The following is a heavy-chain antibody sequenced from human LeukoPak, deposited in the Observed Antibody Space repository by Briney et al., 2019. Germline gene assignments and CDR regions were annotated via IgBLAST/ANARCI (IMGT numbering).Heavy chain of an antibody. V-gene: IGHV3-23*01. CDR2: ISGSGGST. CDR3: AKGTSSSWYGFDY. Sequence: GGSLRLSCAASGFTFSSYAMSWVRQAPGKGLEWVSAISGSGGSTYYADSVKGRFTVSRDNSKNTLYLQMNSLRAEDTAVYYCAKGTSSSWYGFDYWGQGTLVTVSS. D-gene: IGHD6-13*01. CDR1: GFTFSSYA. J-gene: IGHJ4*02.